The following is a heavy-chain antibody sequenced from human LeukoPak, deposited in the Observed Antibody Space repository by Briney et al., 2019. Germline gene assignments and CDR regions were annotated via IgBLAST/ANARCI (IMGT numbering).Heavy chain of an antibody. J-gene: IGHJ4*02. CDR2: IHHSGSI. D-gene: IGHD3-10*01. CDR1: GFTFDNYAM. Sequence: GSLRLSCAASGFTFDNYAMTWVRQPPGKGLEWIAEIHHSGSINYNPSLKSRVTISVDKAKNQFSLNLNSVTAADTAVYYCARGGDRSFDYWGQGTLVTVSS. CDR3: ARGGDRSFDY. V-gene: IGHV4-4*02.